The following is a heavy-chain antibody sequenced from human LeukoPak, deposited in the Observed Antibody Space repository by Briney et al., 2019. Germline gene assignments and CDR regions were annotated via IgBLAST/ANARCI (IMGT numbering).Heavy chain of an antibody. V-gene: IGHV1-2*06. D-gene: IGHD6-19*01. J-gene: IGHJ4*02. Sequence: ASVKVSCKASGYTFTGYYMHWVRQAPGQGLEWLGRINPNSGGTNYAQKFQGRVTMTRDTSISTAYMELSRLRSDDTAVYYCARRAVAGYYFDYWGQGTLVTVSS. CDR3: ARRAVAGYYFDY. CDR2: INPNSGGT. CDR1: GYTFTGYY.